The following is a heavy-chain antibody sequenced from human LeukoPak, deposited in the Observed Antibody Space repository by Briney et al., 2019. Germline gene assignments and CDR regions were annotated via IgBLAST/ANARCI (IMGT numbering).Heavy chain of an antibody. D-gene: IGHD6-6*01. Sequence: PSQTLSLTCTVSGGSISSGDYYWSWIRQPPGKGLEWIGYIYYSGSTYYNPSLKSRVTISVDTSKNQFSLKLSSVTAADTAVYYCAREWRSSSAGITNWGQGTLVTVSS. CDR1: GGSISSGDYY. CDR2: IYYSGST. J-gene: IGHJ4*02. CDR3: AREWRSSSAGITN. V-gene: IGHV4-30-4*08.